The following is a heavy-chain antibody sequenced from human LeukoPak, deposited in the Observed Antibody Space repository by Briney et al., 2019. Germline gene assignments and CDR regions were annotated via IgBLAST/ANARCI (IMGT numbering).Heavy chain of an antibody. V-gene: IGHV3-30*03. J-gene: IGHJ4*02. CDR2: ISYDGSNK. Sequence: QPGRSLRLSCAASGFTFSSYGMHWVRQAPGKGLEWVAVISYDGSNKYYADSVKGRFTISRDNSKNTLYLQMNSLRAEDTAVYYCARERAPVSDGGAPGDYWGQGTLVTVSS. CDR3: ARERAPVSDGGAPGDY. CDR1: GFTFSSYG. D-gene: IGHD1-26*01.